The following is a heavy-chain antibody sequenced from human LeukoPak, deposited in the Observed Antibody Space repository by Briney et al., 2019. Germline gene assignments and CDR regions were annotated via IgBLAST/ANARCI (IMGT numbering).Heavy chain of an antibody. J-gene: IGHJ4*02. CDR3: ARGASNYGNWEVAY. CDR2: ISSSSSYI. V-gene: IGHV3-21*01. D-gene: IGHD4-11*01. CDR1: GLTLDTYA. Sequence: GGSLRLSCVASGLTLDTYAMTWVRQTPGKGLEWVSSISSSSSYIYYADSVKGRFTISRDNAKNSLYLQMNSLRAEDTAMYYCARGASNYGNWEVAYWGQGTLVTVSS.